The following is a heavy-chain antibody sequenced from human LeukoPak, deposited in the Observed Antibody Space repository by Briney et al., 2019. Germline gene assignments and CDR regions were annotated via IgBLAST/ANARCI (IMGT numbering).Heavy chain of an antibody. V-gene: IGHV4-59*01. J-gene: IGHJ4*02. Sequence: TSSETLSLTCTVSGDSISSYHWSWIRQPPGKGLEWIGYISYSGGPNYNPSHKRRVTISVDTSKNQFSLKLTSVTAADTAVYYCAREYYGSSGYYNDYWGQGALVTVSS. CDR2: ISYSGGP. D-gene: IGHD3-22*01. CDR1: GDSISSYH. CDR3: AREYYGSSGYYNDY.